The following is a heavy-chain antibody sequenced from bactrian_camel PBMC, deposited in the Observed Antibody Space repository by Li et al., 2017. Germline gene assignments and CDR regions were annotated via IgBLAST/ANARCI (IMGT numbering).Heavy chain of an antibody. V-gene: IGHV3S53*01. CDR3: AARRYCLGWAGYGDDWPD. CDR1: RDISSNYC. J-gene: IGHJ4*01. Sequence: HVQLVESGGGSVEAGGSLRLSCTTSRDISSNYCMGWFRQAPGQEREEVATFDSDGSRRYAEPVKGRFTISKDNAKNNVYLQMNNLKPEDTGTYFCAARRYCLGWAGYGDDWPDWGQGTQVTVS. CDR2: FDSDGSR. D-gene: IGHD3*01.